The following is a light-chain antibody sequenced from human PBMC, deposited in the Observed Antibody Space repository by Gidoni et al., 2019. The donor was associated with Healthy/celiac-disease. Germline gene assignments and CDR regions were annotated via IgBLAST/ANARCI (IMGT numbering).Light chain of an antibody. Sequence: DIVMTQSPDSLAVSLGERATINCKSSQSVLYSSNNKNYLAWYQQKPGQPPELLIYWASTRESGVPDRFSGSGSGTDFTLTISSLQAEDVAVYYCQQYYSTRLTFGGXTKVEIK. CDR2: WAS. CDR1: QSVLYSSNNKNY. V-gene: IGKV4-1*01. CDR3: QQYYSTRLT. J-gene: IGKJ4*01.